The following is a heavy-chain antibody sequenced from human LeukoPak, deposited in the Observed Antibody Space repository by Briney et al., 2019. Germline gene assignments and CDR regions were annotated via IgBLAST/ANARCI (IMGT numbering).Heavy chain of an antibody. CDR2: IWYDGSNK. V-gene: IGHV3-33*01. CDR1: GFTFSSYG. CDR3: ARGLYDILTGYPIGFDY. J-gene: IGHJ4*02. D-gene: IGHD3-9*01. Sequence: GGSLRLSCAASGFTFSSYGMHWVRQAPGKGLEWVAVIWYDGSNKYYADSVKGRFTISRDNSKNTLYLQMNSLRAEDTAVYYCARGLYDILTGYPIGFDYWGQGTLVTVSS.